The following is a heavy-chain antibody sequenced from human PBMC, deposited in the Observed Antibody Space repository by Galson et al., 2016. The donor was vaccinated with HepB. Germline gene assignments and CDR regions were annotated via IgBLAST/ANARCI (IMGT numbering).Heavy chain of an antibody. J-gene: IGHJ4*02. V-gene: IGHV3-30*18. CDR2: ISFDGNHK. CDR3: AKERMVRGIIIPSPLDS. D-gene: IGHD3-10*01. Sequence: SLRLSCAASGFTFSHHGIHWVCQAPGKGLDWVAVISFDGNHKEYSDSVKGRCTVSRDNSNDTVFLQMNSLTPEDTAVYYCAKERMVRGIIIPSPLDSWGQGTLVAVAS. CDR1: GFTFSHHG.